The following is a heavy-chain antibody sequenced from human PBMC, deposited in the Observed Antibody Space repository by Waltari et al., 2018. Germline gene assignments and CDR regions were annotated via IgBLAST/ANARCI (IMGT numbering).Heavy chain of an antibody. D-gene: IGHD6-19*01. V-gene: IGHV4-38-2*01. J-gene: IGHJ4*02. CDR1: GYSISIAYY. CDR2: TYHSGST. Sequence: QVQLQESAPGLLKPSETLSLTCAVSGYSISIAYYWGWDRQPPGKGLEWIGSTYHSGSTFYNPSLKSRVTISVDTSKNQFSLKLSSVTAADTAVYYCARRYSSGWPLDYWGQGTLVTVSS. CDR3: ARRYSSGWPLDY.